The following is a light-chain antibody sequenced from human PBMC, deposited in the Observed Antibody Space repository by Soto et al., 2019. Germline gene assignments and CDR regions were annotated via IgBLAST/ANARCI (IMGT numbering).Light chain of an antibody. J-gene: IGKJ1*01. Sequence: DIRIYHSPSSLSAYVGDRVTITCRASQSISSYLNWYQQKPGKAPNLLIHAAFNLQSGVPSRFSGSGSGTDFTLTISSLQPEDFATYYCQQSYSFPRTFGQGTMVDI. V-gene: IGKV1-39*01. CDR3: QQSYSFPRT. CDR1: QSISSY. CDR2: AAF.